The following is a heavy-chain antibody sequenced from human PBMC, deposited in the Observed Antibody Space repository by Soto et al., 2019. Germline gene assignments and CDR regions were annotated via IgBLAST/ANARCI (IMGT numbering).Heavy chain of an antibody. CDR3: ARFIVATGGLDS. J-gene: IGHJ4*02. CDR1: GFTFSMYW. Sequence: HPGGSLRLSCAASGFTFSMYWMHWVRQAPGKGLVWVSRINGDESSTSYADSVKGRFTISRGNAKNTLHLQMNSLRAEDTAVYYCARFIVATGGLDSWGQGTLVTVSS. V-gene: IGHV3-74*01. CDR2: INGDESST. D-gene: IGHD5-12*01.